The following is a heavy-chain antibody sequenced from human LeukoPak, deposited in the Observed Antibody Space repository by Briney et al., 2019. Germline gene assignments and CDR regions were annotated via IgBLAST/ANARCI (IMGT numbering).Heavy chain of an antibody. CDR1: GGTFSSYA. CDR3: ARVVVPAAIPYYYYYMDV. J-gene: IGHJ6*03. V-gene: IGHV1-69*01. D-gene: IGHD2-2*02. CDR2: IIPIFGTA. Sequence: SVKVSCKASGGTFSSYAISWVRQAPGQGLEWMGGIIPIFGTANYAQKFQGRVTITADESTSTAYMELSSLRSEDTAVYYFARVVVPAAIPYYYYYMDVWGKGTTVTVS.